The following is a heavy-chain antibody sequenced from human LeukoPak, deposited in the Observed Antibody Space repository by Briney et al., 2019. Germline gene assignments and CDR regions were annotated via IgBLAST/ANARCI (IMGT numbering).Heavy chain of an antibody. Sequence: SETLSLTCPISGGSINSYYWSWIRQPAARGLEWMGRIYPSGSNNYNPSLKCRVTMSVDTSKNHISLHLSSVTAAATAVYYCDKTSFGSGSFWCFDLWGRGAQVTVSS. V-gene: IGHV4-4*07. J-gene: IGHJ2*01. CDR3: DKTSFGSGSFWCFDL. CDR2: IYPSGSN. CDR1: GGSINSYY. D-gene: IGHD1-26*01.